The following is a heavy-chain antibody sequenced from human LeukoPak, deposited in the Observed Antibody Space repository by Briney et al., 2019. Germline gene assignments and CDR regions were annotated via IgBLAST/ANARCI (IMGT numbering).Heavy chain of an antibody. D-gene: IGHD6-13*01. CDR3: ARRGSSWTDY. CDR2: IYYSGST. Sequence: LGSLCLSCAVSGGSISSSSYCWGWVRQPGGEGLEWIGNIYYSGSTNYNPSLKSRVTISVDTSKNQFSLKLSSVTAADTAVYYCARRGSSWTDYWGQGTLVTVSS. J-gene: IGHJ4*02. V-gene: IGHV4-39*01. CDR1: GGSISSSSYC.